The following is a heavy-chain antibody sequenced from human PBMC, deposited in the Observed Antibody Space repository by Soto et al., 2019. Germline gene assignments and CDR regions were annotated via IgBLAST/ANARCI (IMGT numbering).Heavy chain of an antibody. Sequence: QVQLVESGGGVVQPGRSLRLSCAASGFTFSSYGMHWVRQAPGKGLEWVAYISYDGSNKYYADSVKGRFTISRDNSKNTLALQMHSLRDDDPAVYYCAKDECWFSGGSRYDNPPMDVWGQGTTVTVSS. J-gene: IGHJ6*02. CDR3: AKDECWFSGGSRYDNPPMDV. CDR1: GFTFSSYG. CDR2: ISYDGSNK. V-gene: IGHV3-30*18. D-gene: IGHD2-15*01.